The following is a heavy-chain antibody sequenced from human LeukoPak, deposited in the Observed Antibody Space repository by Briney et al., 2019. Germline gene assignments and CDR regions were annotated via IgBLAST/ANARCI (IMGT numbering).Heavy chain of an antibody. CDR1: GFTFSNYA. V-gene: IGHV3-30-3*01. CDR2: TSHNEYNK. J-gene: IGHJ4*02. CDR3: ARGPGLAMGKGYFDY. D-gene: IGHD6-19*01. Sequence: QPGGSLRLSCAASGFTFSNYAMHWVRQAPGKGLEWVPATSHNEYNKYYADSVNGRFTISRDNSKNTLYLEVNSLRADDTAVYYCARGPGLAMGKGYFDYCGQGTLVTVSS.